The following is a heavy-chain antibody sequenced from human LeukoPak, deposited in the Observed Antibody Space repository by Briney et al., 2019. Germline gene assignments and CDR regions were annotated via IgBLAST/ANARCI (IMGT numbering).Heavy chain of an antibody. D-gene: IGHD2-21*02. CDR1: GHTFTSYG. CDR2: ISAYNGNT. Sequence: ASVKVSCKASGHTFTSYGISWVRQAPGQGLEWRGWISAYNGNTNYAQKLQGRVTMTTDTATSTAYMELRSLISDDTAVYYCALHVLLFGWRNWFDPWGQGTLVTVSS. V-gene: IGHV1-18*04. CDR3: ALHVLLFGWRNWFDP. J-gene: IGHJ5*02.